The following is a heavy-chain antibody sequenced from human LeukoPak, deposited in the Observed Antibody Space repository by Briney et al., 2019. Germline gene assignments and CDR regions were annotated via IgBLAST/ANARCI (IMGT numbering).Heavy chain of an antibody. CDR3: ARVFTSAPGDDY. CDR1: GFIFSDYN. D-gene: IGHD6-13*01. V-gene: IGHV3-48*02. Sequence: GGSLRLSCAASGFIFSDYNMNWVRQAPGKGLEWVSYISSRSSTIYYAESVKGRFTISRDKAKNSLYLQMNSLRDEDTAVYYCARVFTSAPGDDYWGLGTLVTVSS. J-gene: IGHJ4*02. CDR2: ISSRSSTI.